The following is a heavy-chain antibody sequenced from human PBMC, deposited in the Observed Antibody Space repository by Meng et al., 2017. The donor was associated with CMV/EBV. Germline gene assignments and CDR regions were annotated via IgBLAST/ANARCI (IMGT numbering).Heavy chain of an antibody. V-gene: IGHV4-34*01. CDR3: ASARGYCSSTSCYGPRGLNY. CDR2: INHSGST. CDR1: GGSFSGYY. D-gene: IGHD2-2*01. Sequence: SETLSLTCAVYGGSFSGYYWSWIRQPPGKGLEWIGEINHSGSTNYNPSLKSRVTISVDTSKNQFSLKLSSVTAADTAVYYCASARGYCSSTSCYGPRGLNYWGQGTLVTAPQ. J-gene: IGHJ4*02.